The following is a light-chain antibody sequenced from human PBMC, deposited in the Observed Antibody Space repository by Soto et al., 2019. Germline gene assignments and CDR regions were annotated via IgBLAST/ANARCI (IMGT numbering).Light chain of an antibody. J-gene: IGKJ1*01. CDR3: QQYGRSLWT. Sequence: EIVLMQSPGTLSLSPGERATLSCRASQSVSSTYLAWYQQKPGQAPRLLIYGASSRATGIPDRFSGSGSGTDFTLTISRLEPEDFAGYYCQQYGRSLWTFGQGTKVEIK. V-gene: IGKV3-20*01. CDR1: QSVSSTY. CDR2: GAS.